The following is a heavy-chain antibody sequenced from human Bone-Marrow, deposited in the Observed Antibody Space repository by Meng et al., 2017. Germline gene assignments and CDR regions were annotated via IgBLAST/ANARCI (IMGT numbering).Heavy chain of an antibody. CDR1: GVSISSSHW. D-gene: IGHD3-3*01. CDR2: IYHDGST. V-gene: IGHV4-4*02. CDR3: ARAAYDIWSGYAP. J-gene: IGHJ5*02. Sequence: GPGLVKALGTLSLTCAVSGVSISSSHWWGWVRQPPGKGLEWIGEIYHDGSTNYTPSLKSRVTISVDKSKNQFSLKLSSVTAADTAVYYCARAAYDIWSGYAPWGQGSLVTVSS.